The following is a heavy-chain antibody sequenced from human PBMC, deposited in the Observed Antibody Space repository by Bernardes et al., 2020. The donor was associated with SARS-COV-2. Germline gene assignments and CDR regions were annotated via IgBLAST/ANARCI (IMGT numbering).Heavy chain of an antibody. CDR1: GLSFSFYS. J-gene: IGHJ2*01. D-gene: IGHD2-21*02. CDR3: AKDGPGCGGDCYPSGWYFDL. V-gene: IGHV3-21*04. CDR2: ITTTTGDT. Sequence: GGSLRLSCVASGLSFSFYSLNWVRQAPGKGLEWVSAITTTTGDTYYADSVKGRFTISRDNAKKSMYLQMNSLRAEDTAVYYCAKDGPGCGGDCYPSGWYFDLWGRGTLVTVSS.